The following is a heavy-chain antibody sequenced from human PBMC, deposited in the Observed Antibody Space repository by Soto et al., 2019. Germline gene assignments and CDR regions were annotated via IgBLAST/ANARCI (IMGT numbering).Heavy chain of an antibody. CDR1: GFSFSSNW. Sequence: GGSLRLSCTASGFSFSSNWMSWVRQAPGKGPEWVANINQDGSEKYCADSVKGRFTISRDNAKNSLYLQMDSLRVEDTALYYCFNVAFGDWGRGTPVPVAS. J-gene: IGHJ4*02. V-gene: IGHV3-7*01. CDR3: FNVAFGD. CDR2: INQDGSEK.